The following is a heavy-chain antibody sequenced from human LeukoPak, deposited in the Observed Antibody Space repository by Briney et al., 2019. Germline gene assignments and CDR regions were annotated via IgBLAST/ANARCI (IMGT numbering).Heavy chain of an antibody. CDR3: ARGKANDYDY. V-gene: IGHV3-21*01. Sequence: GGSLRLSCAASGFIFSSYTMNWVRQAPGKGLEWVSSFSSSGNYIYYTDSVKGRFTISRDNAKNSLYLQMNSLRAEDTAVYYCARGKANDYDYWGQGTLVTVSS. J-gene: IGHJ4*02. CDR1: GFIFSSYT. D-gene: IGHD5-12*01. CDR2: FSSSGNYI.